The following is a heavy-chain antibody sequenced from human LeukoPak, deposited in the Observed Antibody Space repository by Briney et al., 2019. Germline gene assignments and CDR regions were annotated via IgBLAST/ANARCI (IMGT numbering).Heavy chain of an antibody. CDR2: INHSGST. CDR3: ARNRLDYDYVWGSYRESPYGMDV. D-gene: IGHD3-16*02. J-gene: IGHJ6*02. CDR1: GGSFSGYY. Sequence: PSETLSLTCAVYGGSFSGYYWSWIRQPPGKGLEWIGEINHSGSTNYNPSLKSRVTISVDTSKNQFSLKLSSVTAADTAVYYCARNRLDYDYVWGSYRESPYGMDVWGQGTTVTVSS. V-gene: IGHV4-34*01.